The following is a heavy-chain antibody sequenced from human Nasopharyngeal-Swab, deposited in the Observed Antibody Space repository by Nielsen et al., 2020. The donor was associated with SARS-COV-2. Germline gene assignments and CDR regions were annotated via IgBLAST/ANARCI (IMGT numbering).Heavy chain of an antibody. D-gene: IGHD1-26*01. Sequence: SLKISCATSGFTFSSYAMHWVRQAPGKGLEWVAVISSDGSGKFYADSVKGRFSISRDTSRSAVYLQMNSLRAEDTALYYCARTDRGGSYFSQYYYYMDVWGTGTTVTVSS. CDR2: ISSDGSGK. CDR3: ARTDRGGSYFSQYYYYMDV. J-gene: IGHJ6*03. CDR1: GFTFSSYA. V-gene: IGHV3-30*03.